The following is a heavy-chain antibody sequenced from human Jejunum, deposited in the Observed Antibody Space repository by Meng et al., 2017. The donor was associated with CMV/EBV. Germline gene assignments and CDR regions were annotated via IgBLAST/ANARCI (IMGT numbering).Heavy chain of an antibody. CDR3: AKKRVVPEAPPHFDF. D-gene: IGHD2-21*01. Sequence: SGFTFSSYAMSWVRQVPGRGLEWVSAISISGTRTYYPDSVRGRFTISRDNSRNTLYLEMNALRGEDTGVYYCAKKRVVPEAPPHFDFWGQGTLVTVSS. J-gene: IGHJ4*02. CDR1: GFTFSSYA. V-gene: IGHV3-23*05. CDR2: ISISGTRT.